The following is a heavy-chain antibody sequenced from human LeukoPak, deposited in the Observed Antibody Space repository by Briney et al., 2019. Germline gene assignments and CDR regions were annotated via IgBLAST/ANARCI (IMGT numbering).Heavy chain of an antibody. V-gene: IGHV4-59*01. D-gene: IGHD6-13*01. CDR3: VLYRASSSWYWFDP. CDR2: IYYSGST. CDR1: GGSISSYY. Sequence: SETLPLTCTVSGGSISSYYWSWIRQPPGKGLEWIGYIYYSGSTNYNPSLESRVTISVDTSKNQFSLKLSSVTAADTAVYYCVLYRASSSWYWFDPWGQGTLVTVSS. J-gene: IGHJ5*02.